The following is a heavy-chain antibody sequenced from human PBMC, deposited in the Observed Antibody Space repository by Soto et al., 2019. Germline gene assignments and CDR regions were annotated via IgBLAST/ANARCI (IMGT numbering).Heavy chain of an antibody. V-gene: IGHV4-31*03. Sequence: QVQLQESGPGLVRPSQTLSLTCTVSGGSVTSGGYYWSWIRHCPGKGLEWIGYIYSSGGTNYNPSLNSRVAMSVDTSKNQFSLELTSVTVADTAIYYCTRDGGPPVTHGYDSWGQGILVTVSS. CDR3: TRDGGPPVTHGYDS. J-gene: IGHJ5*01. CDR1: GGSVTSGGYY. CDR2: IYSSGGT. D-gene: IGHD3-10*01.